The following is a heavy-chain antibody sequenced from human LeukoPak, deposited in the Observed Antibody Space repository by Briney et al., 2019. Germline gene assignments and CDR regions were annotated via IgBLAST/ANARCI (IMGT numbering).Heavy chain of an antibody. Sequence: ASVKVSCKASGYTFTGYYMHWVRQAPGQGLEWMGWINPNSGGTNYAQKFQGRVTMTRDTSISTAYMELSRLRSDDTAVYYCARTRRPNTVTQYLGYWGQGTLVTVSS. CDR1: GYTFTGYY. D-gene: IGHD4-11*01. J-gene: IGHJ4*02. CDR3: ARTRRPNTVTQYLGY. V-gene: IGHV1-2*02. CDR2: INPNSGGT.